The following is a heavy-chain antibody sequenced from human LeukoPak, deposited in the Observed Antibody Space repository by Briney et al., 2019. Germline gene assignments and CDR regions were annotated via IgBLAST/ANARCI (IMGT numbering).Heavy chain of an antibody. CDR1: GLTLSSYI. J-gene: IGHJ4*02. Sequence: GGSLRLSCAPSGLTLSSYIMNWVRQAPGKGLEWVSSITSSSYTIYYADSVKGRFTISRDNAKNSLYLQMNSLRDEDTAVYYCARDYYYGFDYWGQGTLVTVSS. CDR2: ITSSSYTI. CDR3: ARDYYYGFDY. D-gene: IGHD3-10*01. V-gene: IGHV3-48*02.